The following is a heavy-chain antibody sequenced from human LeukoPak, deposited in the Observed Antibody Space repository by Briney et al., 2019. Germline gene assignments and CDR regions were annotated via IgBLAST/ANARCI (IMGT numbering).Heavy chain of an antibody. Sequence: PGGSLRLSCAASGFTFSTYGIHWVRQAPGKGLEWVAFIQYDGSYKFYADSVQGRFSISRDNSKNTLFLQMNSLRAEDTAVYYCAKTSDQLLYSKFDYWGQGTLVTVPS. CDR1: GFTFSTYG. CDR2: IQYDGSYK. D-gene: IGHD2-2*02. J-gene: IGHJ4*02. V-gene: IGHV3-30*02. CDR3: AKTSDQLLYSKFDY.